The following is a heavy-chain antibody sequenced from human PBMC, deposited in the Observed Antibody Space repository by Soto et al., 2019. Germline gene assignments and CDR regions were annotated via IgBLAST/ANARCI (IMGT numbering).Heavy chain of an antibody. V-gene: IGHV3-23*01. CDR1: GFTFNNYV. J-gene: IGHJ4*02. Sequence: EVQLLESGGGLVQPGGSLRLSCAASGFTFNNYVMTWVRQTPGKGLDWVSLVTANSGVIYYADSVKGRFTVSRDNSKNTLYLQMNSLRAEDTALYYCARYCDGDCYRGFDTWGQGTLVTVSS. CDR3: ARYCDGDCYRGFDT. CDR2: VTANSGVI. D-gene: IGHD2-21*02.